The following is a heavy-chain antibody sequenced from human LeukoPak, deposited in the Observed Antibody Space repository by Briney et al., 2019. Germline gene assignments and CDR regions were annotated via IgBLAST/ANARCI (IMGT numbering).Heavy chain of an antibody. V-gene: IGHV4-39*01. Sequence: SETLSLTCTVSGDSTSSDNYYGGWVRQPPGKGLEWIGNIYYSGSTYYNPSLKSRVTMSVDTSKNQLSLKLNSVTAADTAVYYCARGRPYSGGYHLDYWGQGTLVTVSS. J-gene: IGHJ4*02. CDR1: GDSTSSDNYY. CDR3: ARGRPYSGGYHLDY. CDR2: IYYSGST. D-gene: IGHD1-26*01.